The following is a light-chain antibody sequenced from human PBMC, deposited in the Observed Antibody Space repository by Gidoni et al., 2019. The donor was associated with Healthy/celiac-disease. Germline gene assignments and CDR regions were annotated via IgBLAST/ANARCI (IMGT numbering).Light chain of an antibody. CDR3: SSYAGSNNWV. Sequence: QSALTQPPSASGSPGQSVTISCTGTSSDVGAYKDVSWYQQHPGKFPKLMIYEVSKRPSVVPDRFSGSKSGNTASLTVSGLQAEDEADYYRSSYAGSNNWVFGGGTKVT. V-gene: IGLV2-8*01. CDR2: EVS. CDR1: SSDVGAYKD. J-gene: IGLJ3*02.